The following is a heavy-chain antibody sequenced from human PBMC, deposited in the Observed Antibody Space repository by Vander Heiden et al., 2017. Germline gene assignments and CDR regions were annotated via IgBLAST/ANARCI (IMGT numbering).Heavy chain of an antibody. J-gene: IGHJ4*02. Sequence: EVQLVESGGGLVKPGGSLRLSCAASGFTFSSYSMNWVRQATGKGLGWVSSISSSSSYIYYADSVKGRFTISRDNAKNSLYLQMNSLRAEDTAVYYCARHDATYYYGSGSYLHWGQGTLVTVSS. V-gene: IGHV3-21*01. CDR1: GFTFSSYS. D-gene: IGHD3-10*01. CDR2: ISSSSSYI. CDR3: ARHDATYYYGSGSYLH.